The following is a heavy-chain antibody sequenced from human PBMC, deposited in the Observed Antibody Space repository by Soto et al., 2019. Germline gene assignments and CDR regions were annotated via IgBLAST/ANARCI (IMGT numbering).Heavy chain of an antibody. CDR2: VTYSGANT. V-gene: IGHV3-23*01. Sequence: EVHLLESGGGLVQPGGSLRLSCAASGFTFGSYAMSWVRQAPGKGLEWVSLVTYSGANTYYAGSVTGRFTISRDNSRNTPYLQMSSLRVEDTAVYYCATPSLSTGGYSSFDSWGRGTLVTVSS. J-gene: IGHJ4*02. CDR1: GFTFGSYA. CDR3: ATPSLSTGGYSSFDS. D-gene: IGHD1-26*01.